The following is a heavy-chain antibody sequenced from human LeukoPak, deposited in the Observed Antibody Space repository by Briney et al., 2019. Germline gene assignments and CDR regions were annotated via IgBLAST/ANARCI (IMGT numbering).Heavy chain of an antibody. CDR2: IYYSGST. J-gene: IGHJ5*02. Sequence: SETLSLTCTVSGGSISSSSYYWGWIRQPPGKGLEWIGSIYYSGSTYYNPSLKSRVTISVDTSKNQFSLKLSSVTAADTAVYYCARDSSSWYLRWFDPWGRGTLVTVSS. CDR3: ARDSSSWYLRWFDP. D-gene: IGHD6-13*01. V-gene: IGHV4-39*01. CDR1: GGSISSSSYY.